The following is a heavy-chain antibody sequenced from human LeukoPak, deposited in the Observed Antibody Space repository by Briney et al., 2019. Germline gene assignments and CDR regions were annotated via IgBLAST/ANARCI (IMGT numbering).Heavy chain of an antibody. D-gene: IGHD5-18*01. Sequence: SVKVSCKASGGTFSSYAISWVRQAPGQGLEWMGGIIPIFGTANYAQKFQGRVTMTEDTSTDTAYMELSSLRSEDTAVYYCATGIQLWLRSIFDYWGQGTLVTVSS. CDR3: ATGIQLWLRSIFDY. CDR2: IIPIFGTA. J-gene: IGHJ4*02. V-gene: IGHV1-69*06. CDR1: GGTFSSYA.